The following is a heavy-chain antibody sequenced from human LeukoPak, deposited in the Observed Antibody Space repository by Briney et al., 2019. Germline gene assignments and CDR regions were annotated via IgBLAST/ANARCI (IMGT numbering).Heavy chain of an antibody. CDR3: ARANYCFDY. J-gene: IGHJ4*02. Sequence: GGSLRLSCAASGFTFSTYSINWVRQAPGKGLEWVSYISSDSSTIYYADSLKGRFTISRDNAKNSLSLLMNSLRDEDSAVYCCARANYCFDYWGQGTLVTVSS. D-gene: IGHD5-24*01. CDR2: ISSDSSTI. CDR1: GFTFSTYS. V-gene: IGHV3-48*02.